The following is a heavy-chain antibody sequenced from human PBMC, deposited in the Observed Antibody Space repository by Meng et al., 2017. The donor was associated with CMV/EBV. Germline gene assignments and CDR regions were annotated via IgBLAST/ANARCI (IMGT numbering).Heavy chain of an antibody. Sequence: GSLRLSCTVSGGSINNYYWNWIRQPPGKGLDWIGYTNHSGSSKYNPALKSRVIISSDTSKNQFPLKLNSMTAADTAVYFCARVRVTRRAGGGGSLIDSIVDKVATKGYHFDNWGQGTLVTVSS. J-gene: IGHJ4*02. CDR2: TNHSGSS. V-gene: IGHV4-59*01. CDR1: GGSINNYY. D-gene: IGHD5-12*01. CDR3: ARVRVTRRAGGGGSLIDSIVDKVATKGYHFDN.